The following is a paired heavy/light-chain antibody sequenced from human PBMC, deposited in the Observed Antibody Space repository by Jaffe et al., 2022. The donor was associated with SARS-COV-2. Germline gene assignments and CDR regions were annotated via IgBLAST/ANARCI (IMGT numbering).Heavy chain of an antibody. CDR3: ARRRPYDLRLGADV. J-gene: IGHJ6*02. V-gene: IGHV5-51*06. CDR1: GYDFSSQW. D-gene: IGHD3-16*01. Sequence: EVQLVQSGPEVKKPGESLKISCKGSGYDFSSQWIGWVRQRPGKGLEWMGITFPGDSATRYSPSFQGQVIISADKAINTAYLQWSSLKASDTAMYYCARRRPYDLRLGADVWGQGTAVTVSS. CDR2: TFPGDSAT.
Light chain of an antibody. Sequence: DIVMTQSSVSLSVTPGEPASISCRSSQSLLHNNGYNYLDWYLQKPGQSPQLLIYLGSSRASGVPDRFSGSGSGTDFTLKISRVEAEDVGVYYCMQALQAPPTFGGGTKVEIK. V-gene: IGKV2-28*01. CDR3: MQALQAPPT. J-gene: IGKJ4*01. CDR1: QSLLHNNGYNY. CDR2: LGS.